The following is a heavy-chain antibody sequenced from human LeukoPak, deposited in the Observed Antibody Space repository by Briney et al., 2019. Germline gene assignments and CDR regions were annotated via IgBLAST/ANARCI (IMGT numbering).Heavy chain of an antibody. CDR1: GFTFSSYA. V-gene: IGHV3-23*01. CDR2: ISGSGGST. Sequence: PGGSLRLSCAASGFTFSSYAMSWVRQAPGKGLEWVSAISGSGGSTYYADSVKGRFTISRDNSKNTLYLQMNSLRAEDTAVYYCASSLDIVATEDVDYWGQGTLVTVSS. D-gene: IGHD5-12*01. CDR3: ASSLDIVATEDVDY. J-gene: IGHJ4*02.